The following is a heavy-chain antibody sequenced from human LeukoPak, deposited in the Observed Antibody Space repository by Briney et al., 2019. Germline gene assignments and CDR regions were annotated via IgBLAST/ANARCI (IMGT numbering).Heavy chain of an antibody. Sequence: GASVKVSCKASGGTFSSYAISWVRQAPGQGLEWMGGIIPIFGTANYAQKFQGRVTITTDESTSTAYMELSSLRSEDTAVYYCARPGDDSSGYYYGGYDYWGQGTLVTVSS. V-gene: IGHV1-69*05. D-gene: IGHD3-22*01. CDR1: GGTFSSYA. CDR3: ARPGDDSSGYYYGGYDY. J-gene: IGHJ4*02. CDR2: IIPIFGTA.